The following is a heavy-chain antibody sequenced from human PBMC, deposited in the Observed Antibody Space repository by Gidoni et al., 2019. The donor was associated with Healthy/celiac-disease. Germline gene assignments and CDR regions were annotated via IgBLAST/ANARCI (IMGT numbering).Heavy chain of an antibody. J-gene: IGHJ6*02. D-gene: IGHD5-18*01. CDR1: GYTLTGYD. CDR2: INPNSGGT. CDR3: ARGYSYGLYYYYYYGMDV. V-gene: IGHV1-2*04. Sequence: QVQLVQSGAEVKKPGASVKVSCKASGYTLTGYDMHWVRQAPGQGLEWMGWINPNSGGTNYAQKFQGWVTMTRDTSISTAYMELSRLRSDDTAVYYCARGYSYGLYYYYYYGMDVWGQGTTVTVSS.